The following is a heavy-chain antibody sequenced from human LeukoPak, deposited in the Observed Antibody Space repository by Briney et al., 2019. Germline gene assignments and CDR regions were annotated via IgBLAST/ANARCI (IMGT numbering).Heavy chain of an antibody. CDR3: ARGYGSGNNWFDP. CDR2: THYSGNT. V-gene: IGHV4-39*01. Sequence: SETVSLTCTVAGGSISSTTFYWGWIRQPPGKGLEWIASTHYSGNTYSNPSLRSRGTTFVDTSKDHIFLKLSSVVAADTAVYYCARGYGSGNNWFDPWGQGTLVTVSS. CDR1: GGSISSTTFY. J-gene: IGHJ5*02. D-gene: IGHD3-10*01.